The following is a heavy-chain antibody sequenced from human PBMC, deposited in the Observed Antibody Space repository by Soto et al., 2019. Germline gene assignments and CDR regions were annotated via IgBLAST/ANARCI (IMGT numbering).Heavy chain of an antibody. V-gene: IGHV3-30*18. J-gene: IGHJ6*02. CDR3: GKDVGDYVPYYYGVDV. Sequence: QVQLVESGGGVVQPGTSLRLSCAASGFTFKTHAMHWVRQAPGKGLEWMAVIAYDGNEKFYADSVQGRFTISRDNSKNALYLEINTLRNEYTAVYYCGKDVGDYVPYYYGVDVWGQGTTVTVSS. CDR2: IAYDGNEK. CDR1: GFTFKTHA. D-gene: IGHD1-26*01.